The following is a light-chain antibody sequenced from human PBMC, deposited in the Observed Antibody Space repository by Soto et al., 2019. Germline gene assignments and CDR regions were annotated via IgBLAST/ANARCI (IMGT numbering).Light chain of an antibody. CDR2: EVT. CDR1: NCDVGGYNY. Sequence: QSALTQPPSASGSPRQSVTISFTGTNCDVGGYNYVSWYQQYPGKAPRLLIYEVTKRPSRVPDRFSGSKSGNSAYLTVSGLQAEDDADYYCNSFVGSAKWVFGGGTKLTVL. J-gene: IGLJ3*02. CDR3: NSFVGSAKWV. V-gene: IGLV2-8*01.